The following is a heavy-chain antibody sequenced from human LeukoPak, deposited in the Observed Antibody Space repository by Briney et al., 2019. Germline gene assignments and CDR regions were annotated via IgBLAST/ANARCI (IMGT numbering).Heavy chain of an antibody. Sequence: ASVKVSCKASGYTFTGYYMHWVRQAPGQGLEWMGWINPNSGGTNYAQKFQGRVTMTRDTSISTAYMELSRLSSVTAADTAVYYCARERWSAEPDSSGYYYGWFDPWGQGTLVTVSS. D-gene: IGHD3-22*01. CDR1: GYTFTGYY. V-gene: IGHV1-2*02. J-gene: IGHJ5*02. CDR3: ARERWSAEPDSSGYYYGWFDP. CDR2: INPNSGGT.